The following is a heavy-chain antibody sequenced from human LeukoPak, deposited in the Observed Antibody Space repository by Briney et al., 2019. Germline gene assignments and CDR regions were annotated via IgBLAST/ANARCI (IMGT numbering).Heavy chain of an antibody. Sequence: ASVKVSCKASGGTFSSYAISWVRQAPGQGLEWMGWISAYNGNTNYAQKLQGRVTMTTDTSTSTAYMELRSLRSDDTAVYYCARAQWELHRGEDHYFDYWGQGTLVTVSS. V-gene: IGHV1-18*01. CDR3: ARAQWELHRGEDHYFDY. CDR1: GGTFSSYA. J-gene: IGHJ4*02. D-gene: IGHD1-26*01. CDR2: ISAYNGNT.